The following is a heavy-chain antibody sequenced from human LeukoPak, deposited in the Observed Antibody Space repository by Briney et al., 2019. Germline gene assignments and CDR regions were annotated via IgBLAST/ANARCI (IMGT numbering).Heavy chain of an antibody. CDR2: ISYDGSNK. CDR1: GFTFGSYA. J-gene: IGHJ4*02. CDR3: ANSGYSYGYG. D-gene: IGHD5-18*01. Sequence: GGSLRLSCAASGFTFGSYAMHWVRQAPGKGLEWVAVISYDGSNKYYADSVKGRFTISRDNSKNTLYLQMNSLRAEDTAVYYCANSGYSYGYGWGQGTLVTVSS. V-gene: IGHV3-30-3*01.